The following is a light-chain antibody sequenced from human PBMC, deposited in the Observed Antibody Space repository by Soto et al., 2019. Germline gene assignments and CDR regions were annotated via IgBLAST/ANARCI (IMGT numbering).Light chain of an antibody. Sequence: EIVLTQSPATLSLSPGEGATLSSRASQSVSSYLAWYQQKPGQAPRLLIYDASNRATGIPARFSGSGSGTDFTLIISSLEPVDFAVYYCQQRSNWPVTFGLGTKVEV. J-gene: IGKJ1*01. CDR1: QSVSSY. V-gene: IGKV3-11*01. CDR3: QQRSNWPVT. CDR2: DAS.